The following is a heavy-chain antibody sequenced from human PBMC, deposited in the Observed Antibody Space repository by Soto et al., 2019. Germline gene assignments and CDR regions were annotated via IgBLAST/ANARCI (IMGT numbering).Heavy chain of an antibody. D-gene: IGHD4-17*01. Sequence: QVQLVQSGAEVKKPGASVKVSCKASGYTFTSFFIHWVRQAPGQGLEWMGWINPNSGDTEYAQNFQGWVSMTRDTSIATAYMELSRLRSDDTAVYYCASGGSTVTREFDYWGQGTLVSVSS. V-gene: IGHV1-2*04. CDR3: ASGGSTVTREFDY. CDR2: INPNSGDT. J-gene: IGHJ4*02. CDR1: GYTFTSFF.